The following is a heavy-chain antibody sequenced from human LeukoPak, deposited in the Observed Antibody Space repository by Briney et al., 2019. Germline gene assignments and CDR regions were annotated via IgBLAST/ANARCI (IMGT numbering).Heavy chain of an antibody. CDR1: GFTFSDYN. D-gene: IGHD2-15*01. CDR3: ARVLRYCSGGNCYSGGLGYMDV. V-gene: IGHV3-11*01. J-gene: IGHJ6*03. Sequence: GGSLRLSCAASGFTFSDYNMRWIRQAPGKGLEWVSSISRSGSTKYYADSVKGRFTISRDNAKNSLFLQMNSLRAEDTALYYCARVLRYCSGGNCYSGGLGYMDVWGKGTTVTISS. CDR2: ISRSGSTK.